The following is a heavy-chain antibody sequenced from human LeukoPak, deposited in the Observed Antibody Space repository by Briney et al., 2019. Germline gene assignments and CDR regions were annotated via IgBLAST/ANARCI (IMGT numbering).Heavy chain of an antibody. D-gene: IGHD2-15*01. J-gene: IGHJ6*04. V-gene: IGHV4-34*01. CDR1: GGSFSSYY. CDR3: ARGVTDCSGGSCYIQRAPRYGMDV. CDR2: INHSGST. Sequence: SETLSLTCAVYGGSFSSYYWNWIRQPPGKGLEWIGEINHSGSTNYNPSLKSRVTISVDTSKNQFSLKLSSVTAADTAVYYCARGVTDCSGGSCYIQRAPRYGMDVWGKGTTVTVSS.